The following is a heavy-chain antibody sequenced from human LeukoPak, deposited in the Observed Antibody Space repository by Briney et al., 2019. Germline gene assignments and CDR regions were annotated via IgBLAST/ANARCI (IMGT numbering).Heavy chain of an antibody. J-gene: IGHJ5*02. CDR1: GGSISSYY. Sequence: SGTLSLTCTVSGGSISSYYWSWIRQPPGKGLEWIGYIYYSGSTNYNPSLKSRVTISVDTSKNQFSLKLSSVTAADTAVYYCARDYYYDSSGYYGIDPWGQGTLVTVSS. V-gene: IGHV4-59*01. CDR3: ARDYYYDSSGYYGIDP. D-gene: IGHD3-22*01. CDR2: IYYSGST.